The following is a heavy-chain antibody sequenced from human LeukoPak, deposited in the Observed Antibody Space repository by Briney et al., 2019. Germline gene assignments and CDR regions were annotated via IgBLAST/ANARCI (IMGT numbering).Heavy chain of an antibody. D-gene: IGHD2-15*01. CDR3: ARDSKRRDPTYCSGGSCYFDY. V-gene: IGHV1-18*01. CDR1: GYTFTSYG. CDR2: ISAYNGNT. Sequence: GASVKVSCKASGYTFTSYGISWVRQAPGQGLEWMGWISAYNGNTNYAQKLQGRVTMTTDTSTSTAYMELRSLRSDDTAVYYCARDSKRRDPTYCSGGSCYFDYWGQGTLVTVSS. J-gene: IGHJ4*02.